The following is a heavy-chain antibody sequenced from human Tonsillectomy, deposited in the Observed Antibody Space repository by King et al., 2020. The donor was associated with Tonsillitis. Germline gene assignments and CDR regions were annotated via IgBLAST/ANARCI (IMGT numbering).Heavy chain of an antibody. CDR3: AKDKGAAYYDISRGAFDI. CDR1: GFTFKNYD. CDR2: ITSSSAYI. D-gene: IGHD3-22*01. Sequence: VQLVESGGGLVKPGGSLRLSCATSGFTFKNYDMNWFRQAPGKGLEWVSSITSSSAYIYYADSVKGPFTISRDNAGNSLFLQMNSLRADDTAVNYCAKDKGAAYYDISRGAFDIWGQGTMVTVSS. V-gene: IGHV3-21*01. J-gene: IGHJ3*02.